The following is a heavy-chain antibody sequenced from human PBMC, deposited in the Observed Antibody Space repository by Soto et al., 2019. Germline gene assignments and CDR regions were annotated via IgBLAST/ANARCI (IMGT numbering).Heavy chain of an antibody. D-gene: IGHD2-15*01. J-gene: IGHJ6*02. CDR2: IYPGDSDT. Sequence: GESLKISCKGSGYSFVSYWIAWVRQMPGKGLEWMGSIYPGDSDTTYSPSIQGQVTISADKSSTTVYLQWNTLKASDTAVYYCARVGGYCSGGSCLRYNYYYYGMDVWGQGTTVTVSS. V-gene: IGHV5-51*01. CDR3: ARVGGYCSGGSCLRYNYYYYGMDV. CDR1: GYSFVSYW.